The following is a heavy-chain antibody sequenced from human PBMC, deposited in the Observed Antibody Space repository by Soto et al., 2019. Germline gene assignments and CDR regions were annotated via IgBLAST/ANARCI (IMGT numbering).Heavy chain of an antibody. V-gene: IGHV5-10-1*01. Sequence: PGESLKISCKGSGYSFTSYWISWVRQMPGKGLEWMGRIDPSDSYTNYSPSFQGHVTISADKSISTAYLQWSSLKASDTAMYFSARKSHYYDSSGYYYSGAFDIWGQGTMVTVS. J-gene: IGHJ3*02. CDR1: GYSFTSYW. D-gene: IGHD3-22*01. CDR3: ARKSHYYDSSGYYYSGAFDI. CDR2: IDPSDSYT.